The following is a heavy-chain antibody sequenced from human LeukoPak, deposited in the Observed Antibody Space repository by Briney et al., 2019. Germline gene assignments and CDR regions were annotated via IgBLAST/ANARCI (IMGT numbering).Heavy chain of an antibody. D-gene: IGHD3-10*01. V-gene: IGHV3-74*01. J-gene: IGHJ4*02. CDR1: RFSFSNYW. CDR2: VKSDGSNP. Sequence: GGSLRLSCAASRFSFSNYWMHWVRQAPGKGLVWVSSVKSDGSNPSYADSVKGRFTISRDNAENMLYLQMNTLGAEATAVYYCARDSVSGSGSLYYWGQGTLVTVSS. CDR3: ARDSVSGSGSLYY.